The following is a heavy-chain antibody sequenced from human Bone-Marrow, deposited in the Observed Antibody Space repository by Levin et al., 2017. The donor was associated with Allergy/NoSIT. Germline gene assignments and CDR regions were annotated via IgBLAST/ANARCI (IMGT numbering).Heavy chain of an antibody. D-gene: IGHD3-16*02. CDR2: IYYSGST. CDR1: GGSISSSSYY. Sequence: GSLRLSCTVSGGSISSSSYYWGWIRQPPGKGLEWIGSIYYSGSTYYNPSLKSRVTISVDTSKNQFSLKLSSVTAADTAVYYCARLGVLGYDYIWGSYRFATDAFDIWGQGTMVTVSS. V-gene: IGHV4-39*01. CDR3: ARLGVLGYDYIWGSYRFATDAFDI. J-gene: IGHJ3*02.